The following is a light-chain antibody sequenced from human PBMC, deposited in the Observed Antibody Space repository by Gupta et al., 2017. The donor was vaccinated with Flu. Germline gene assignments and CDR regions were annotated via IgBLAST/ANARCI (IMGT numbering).Light chain of an antibody. CDR3: GAWDRSLNAGV. J-gene: IGLJ3*02. Sequence: QSALTQPPSVSAAPVQKVTISCSGSISNIGNYYVSWYQQVPVASPKLLIYENNKRPSVMPGRFSGSKSDTSATLGITGIQTGDEADYYCGAWDRSLNAGVFDGGTKLTVL. CDR2: ENN. V-gene: IGLV1-51*02. CDR1: ISNIGNYY.